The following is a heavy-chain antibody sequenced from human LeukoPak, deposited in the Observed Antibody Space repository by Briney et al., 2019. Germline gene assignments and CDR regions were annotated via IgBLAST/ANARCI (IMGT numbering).Heavy chain of an antibody. CDR3: ARDRHGDTGDWSFDL. Sequence: QPGGSLRLSCAASGFTFSSYWMSWVRQAPGKGLEWVANINQDGREKYYVDSVKGRFTISRDNGRSSLFLQMNSLRVEDTAVYYCARDRHGDTGDWSFDLWGRGTLVTVSS. D-gene: IGHD4-17*01. J-gene: IGHJ2*01. CDR1: GFTFSSYW. CDR2: INQDGREK. V-gene: IGHV3-7*01.